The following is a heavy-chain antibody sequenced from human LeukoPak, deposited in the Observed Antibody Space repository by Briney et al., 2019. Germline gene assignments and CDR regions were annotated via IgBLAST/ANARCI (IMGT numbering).Heavy chain of an antibody. CDR3: ARDFQNYWTFDY. V-gene: IGHV4-30-4*08. D-gene: IGHD1-1*01. J-gene: IGHJ4*02. CDR1: GGSINSGDYY. Sequence: SETLSLTCTVSGGSINSGDYYWSWIRQPPGKGLEWIGYIYYSGSTYYNPSLKSRVTISIYTSKNQFYLKLSSVTAADTAVYYCARDFQNYWTFDYWGQRTLVPLSS. CDR2: IYYSGST.